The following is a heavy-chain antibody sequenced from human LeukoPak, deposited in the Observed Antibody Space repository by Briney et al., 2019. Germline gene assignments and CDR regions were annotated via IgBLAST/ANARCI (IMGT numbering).Heavy chain of an antibody. J-gene: IGHJ4*02. Sequence: ASVKVSCKASGGTFSSYTISWVRQAPGQGLEWMGGIIPIFGTANYAQKFQGRVTITADESTSTAYMELSSLRSEDTAAYYCAREGNSGSYYWNYWGQGTLVTVSS. CDR3: AREGNSGSYYWNY. V-gene: IGHV1-69*13. CDR2: IIPIFGTA. D-gene: IGHD1-26*01. CDR1: GGTFSSYT.